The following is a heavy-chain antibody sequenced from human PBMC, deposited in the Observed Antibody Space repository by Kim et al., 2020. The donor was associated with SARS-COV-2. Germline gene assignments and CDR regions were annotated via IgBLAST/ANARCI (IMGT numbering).Heavy chain of an antibody. V-gene: IGHV3-48*02. D-gene: IGHD6-19*01. J-gene: IGHJ6*02. CDR3: ARDPGSGWPQWAYYYGMDV. CDR2: ISSSSSTI. CDR1: GFTFSSYS. Sequence: GGSLRLSCAASGFTFSSYSMNWVRQAPGKGLEWVSYISSSSSTIYYADSVKGRFTISRDNAKNSLYLQMNSLRDEDTAVYYCARDPGSGWPQWAYYYGMDVWGQGTTVTVSS.